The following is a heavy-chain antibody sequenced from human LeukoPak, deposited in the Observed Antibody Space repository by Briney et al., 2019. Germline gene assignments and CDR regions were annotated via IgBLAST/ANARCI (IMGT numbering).Heavy chain of an antibody. J-gene: IGHJ4*02. CDR1: GYTLTELS. Sequence: SCKVSGYTLTELSMHWVRQAPGKGLEWVAVIWYDGSNKYYADSVKGRFTISRDNSKNTLYLQMNSLRAEDTAVYYCARDYGDYVSGLSDYWGQGTLVTVSS. CDR3: ARDYGDYVSGLSDY. D-gene: IGHD4-17*01. CDR2: IWYDGSNK. V-gene: IGHV3-33*01.